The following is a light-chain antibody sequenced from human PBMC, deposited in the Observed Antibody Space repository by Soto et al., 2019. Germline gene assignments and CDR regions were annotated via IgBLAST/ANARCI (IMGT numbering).Light chain of an antibody. CDR1: QSISSW. CDR2: GAS. CDR3: QQYNSFPWT. J-gene: IGKJ1*01. Sequence: DIQMTQSPSTLSASVGDRVTITCRASQSISSWLAWYQQKPGKAPKLLISGASTLKGGVPSRFSGSGSGTEFTLTISSLQPDDFATYYCQQYNSFPWTFGQGTKVDIK. V-gene: IGKV1-5*01.